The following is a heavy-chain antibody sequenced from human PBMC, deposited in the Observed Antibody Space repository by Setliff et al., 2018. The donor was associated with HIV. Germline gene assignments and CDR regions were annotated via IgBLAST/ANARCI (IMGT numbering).Heavy chain of an antibody. CDR1: GYTFTSYG. J-gene: IGHJ1*01. Sequence: ASVKVSCKASGYTFTSYGISWVRQAPGQGLEWMGWISAYNGNTNYAQNLQGRVTMTTDTSTSTAYMELRSLRSDDTAMYYCARDGGPYCGGDCHLFRLPFQHWGQGTLVTVSS. V-gene: IGHV1-18*01. CDR2: ISAYNGNT. CDR3: ARDGGPYCGGDCHLFRLPFQH. D-gene: IGHD2-21*02.